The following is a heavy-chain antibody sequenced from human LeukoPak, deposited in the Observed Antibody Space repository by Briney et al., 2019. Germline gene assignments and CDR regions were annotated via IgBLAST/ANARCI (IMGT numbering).Heavy chain of an antibody. D-gene: IGHD3-22*01. CDR3: AGRHYYDSSGFLEGYYYYGMDV. V-gene: IGHV1-69*04. J-gene: IGHJ6*02. Sequence: ASVKVSCKASGYTFTSYGISWVRQAPGQGLEWMGRIIPILGIANYAQKFQGRVTITADKSTSTAYMELSSLRSEDTAVYYCAGRHYYDSSGFLEGYYYYGMDVWGQGTTVTVSS. CDR1: GYTFTSYG. CDR2: IIPILGIA.